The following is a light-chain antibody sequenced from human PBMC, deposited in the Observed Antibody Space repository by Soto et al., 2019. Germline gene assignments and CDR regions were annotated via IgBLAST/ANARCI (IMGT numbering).Light chain of an antibody. CDR2: GAS. CDR3: QQFSSTPSWT. V-gene: IGKV3-20*01. J-gene: IGKJ1*01. Sequence: EIVLTQSPGTLSLSPGERATLSCRASQSVSRSDLAWYQQKPGQAPRLLIYGASSRATGIPDRFSGSGSGTDFTLTISRMEPEDFAVYYCQQFSSTPSWTFGQGTKVEMK. CDR1: QSVSRSD.